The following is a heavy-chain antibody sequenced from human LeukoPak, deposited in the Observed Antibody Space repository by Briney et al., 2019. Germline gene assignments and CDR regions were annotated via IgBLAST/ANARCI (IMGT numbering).Heavy chain of an antibody. Sequence: GGSLRLSCAASGFTFDDYAMHWVRQAPGKGLEWVSGISWNSGSIGYADSVKGRFTISRDNAKNSLYLQMNSLRAEDTAVYYCARSVGYYDSSGYYYDYFDYWGQGTLVTVSS. V-gene: IGHV3-9*01. CDR3: ARSVGYYDSSGYYYDYFDY. CDR2: ISWNSGSI. D-gene: IGHD3-22*01. J-gene: IGHJ4*02. CDR1: GFTFDDYA.